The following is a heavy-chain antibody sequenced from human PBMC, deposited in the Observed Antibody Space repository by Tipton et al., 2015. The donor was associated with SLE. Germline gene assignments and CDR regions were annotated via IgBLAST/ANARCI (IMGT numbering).Heavy chain of an antibody. Sequence: LSLTCSVSGGSISSYYWSWIRQTPGKRLEWISMLYSGGTTYYADSVRGRFTISRHNSKNSLYLQMNSLRSEDTAVYYCAAGEYSYGYAFNIWGQGTMVTVSS. J-gene: IGHJ3*02. CDR1: GGSISSYY. CDR2: LYSGGTT. V-gene: IGHV3-53*04. CDR3: AAGEYSYGYAFNI. D-gene: IGHD5-18*01.